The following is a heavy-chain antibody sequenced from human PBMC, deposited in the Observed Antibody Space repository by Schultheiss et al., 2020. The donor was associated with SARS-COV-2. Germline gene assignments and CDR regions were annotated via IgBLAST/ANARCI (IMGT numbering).Heavy chain of an antibody. Sequence: ASVKVSCKASGYTFTSYDINWVRQATGQGLEWMGWMNPNSGNTGYAQKFQGRVTMTRNTSISTAYMELSSLRSEDTAVYYCARVGFWRKARGDDAFDIWGQGTMVTVSS. CDR3: ARVGFWRKARGDDAFDI. CDR1: GYTFTSYD. D-gene: IGHD3-3*01. CDR2: MNPNSGNT. V-gene: IGHV1-8*01. J-gene: IGHJ3*02.